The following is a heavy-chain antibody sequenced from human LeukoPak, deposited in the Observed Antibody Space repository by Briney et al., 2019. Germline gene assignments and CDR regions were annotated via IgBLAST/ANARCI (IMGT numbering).Heavy chain of an antibody. CDR1: AFTFSNYA. D-gene: IGHD3-3*01. J-gene: IGHJ4*02. CDR3: AKIYDFWSGYFDY. CDR2: ITGTGGNT. V-gene: IGHV3-23*01. Sequence: GGSLRLSCAASAFTFSNYAMTWVRQAPGKGLEWVSAITGTGGNTYYADSVKGRFTISRDNSKNTLYLQMNSLRAEDTAVYYCAKIYDFWSGYFDYWGQGTLVTVSS.